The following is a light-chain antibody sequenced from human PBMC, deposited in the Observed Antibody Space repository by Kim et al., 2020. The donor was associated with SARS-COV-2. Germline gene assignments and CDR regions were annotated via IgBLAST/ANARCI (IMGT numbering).Light chain of an antibody. Sequence: TVTISCTSSSGSIASNYVQWYQQRPGSAPTTVIYEDNQRPSGVPDRFSGSIDSSSNSASLTISGLKTEDEADYYCQSYDSSNHNWVFGGGTKLTVL. CDR3: QSYDSSNHNWV. CDR2: EDN. CDR1: SGSIASNY. J-gene: IGLJ3*02. V-gene: IGLV6-57*02.